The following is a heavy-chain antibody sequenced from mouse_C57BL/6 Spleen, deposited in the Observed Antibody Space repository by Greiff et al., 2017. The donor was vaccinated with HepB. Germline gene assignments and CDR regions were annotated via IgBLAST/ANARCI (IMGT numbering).Heavy chain of an antibody. CDR3: ARRSNYVFDY. D-gene: IGHD2-5*01. CDR1: GFTFSDYG. Sequence: EVQLQESGGGLVKPGGSLKLSCAASGFTFSDYGMHWVRQAPEKGLEWVAYISSGSSTIYYADTVKGRFTISRDNAKNTLFLQMTSLRSEDTAMYYCARRSNYVFDYWGQGTTLTVSS. J-gene: IGHJ2*01. V-gene: IGHV5-17*01. CDR2: ISSGSSTI.